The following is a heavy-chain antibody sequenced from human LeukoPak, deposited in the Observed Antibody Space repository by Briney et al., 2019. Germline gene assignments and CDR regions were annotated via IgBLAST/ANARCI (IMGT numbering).Heavy chain of an antibody. CDR3: ATTVVEMATIRRYYYMDV. V-gene: IGHV1-69*05. CDR1: GGTFSSYA. CDR2: IIPIFGTA. Sequence: SVKVSCKASGGTFSSYAISWVRQAPGQGLEWMGGIIPIFGTANYAQKFQGRVTITMDESTSTAYMELSSLRSEDTAVYYCATTVVEMATIRRYYYMDVWGKGTTVTVSS. D-gene: IGHD5-24*01. J-gene: IGHJ6*03.